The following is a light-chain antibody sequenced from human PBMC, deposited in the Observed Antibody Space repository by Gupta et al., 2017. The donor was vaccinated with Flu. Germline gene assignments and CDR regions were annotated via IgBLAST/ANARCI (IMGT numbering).Light chain of an antibody. CDR1: SSDVGGYNY. Sequence: GSAVQSSAISCTGTSSDVGGYNYVSWYQQHPGKAPKLMIYEVSNRPSGVSNRFSGSKSGNTASLTISGLQAEDEADYYCSSYTSSSTLVVFGGGTKLTVL. CDR2: EVS. J-gene: IGLJ2*01. CDR3: SSYTSSSTLVV. V-gene: IGLV2-14*01.